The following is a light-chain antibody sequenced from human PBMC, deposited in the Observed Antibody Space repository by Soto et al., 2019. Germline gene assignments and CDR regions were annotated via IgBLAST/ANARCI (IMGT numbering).Light chain of an antibody. Sequence: DIQMTQSPPSLSASVGDRVTITCRASQGIGNSLAWYQQKPGTVPKLLIHSASTLQSGVPSRFSGSGSGTDFTLTISRLQPEDVAAYYFQKYITVPATFGQGTRLEIK. J-gene: IGKJ5*01. CDR2: SAS. CDR1: QGIGNS. V-gene: IGKV1-27*01. CDR3: QKYITVPAT.